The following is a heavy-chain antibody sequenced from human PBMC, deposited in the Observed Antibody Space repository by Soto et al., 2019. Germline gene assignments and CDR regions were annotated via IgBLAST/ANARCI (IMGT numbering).Heavy chain of an antibody. D-gene: IGHD2-8*02. CDR3: ASGGGFYSSVWPIDY. Sequence: ASVKVSCKASGYTFTIFGISWVRQAPGQGLEWMGWIGNYNGNTNYEQKFQDRVTMTTDTSTSTADTELRSLRYDDTAVYYCASGGGFYSSVWPIDYWGQGTLVTVSS. J-gene: IGHJ4*02. CDR2: IGNYNGNT. CDR1: GYTFTIFG. V-gene: IGHV1-18*04.